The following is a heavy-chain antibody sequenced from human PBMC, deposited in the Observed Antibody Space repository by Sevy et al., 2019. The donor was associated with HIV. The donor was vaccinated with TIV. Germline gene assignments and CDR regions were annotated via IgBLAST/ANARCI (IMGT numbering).Heavy chain of an antibody. J-gene: IGHJ6*02. V-gene: IGHV3-30-3*01. Sequence: GGSLRLSCTASGFAFTNYYAMHWVLQAPGKGLEWVALISYDGSDKFYTDSVKGRFTITRDNFKNTLYLQMNGLTTEDTAVYYCARPRANYVDHYFFYAMDVWGQGTTVTVSS. CDR1: GFAFTNYYA. D-gene: IGHD4-17*01. CDR3: ARPRANYVDHYFFYAMDV. CDR2: ISYDGSDK.